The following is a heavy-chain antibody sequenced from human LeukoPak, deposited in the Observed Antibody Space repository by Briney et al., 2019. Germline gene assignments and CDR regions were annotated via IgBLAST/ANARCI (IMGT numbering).Heavy chain of an antibody. D-gene: IGHD2-15*01. Sequence: GGSLRLSCAASGFTFSNYAMNWVRQARGKGLAWVSTISGVGDSTYYAESVKGRFTMSRDNSKNTVYLQMNSLRVEDTAIYYCAKRADGCSGVSCYYYYMDVWGKGTTVTVSS. CDR2: ISGVGDST. V-gene: IGHV3-23*01. J-gene: IGHJ6*03. CDR3: AKRADGCSGVSCYYYYMDV. CDR1: GFTFSNYA.